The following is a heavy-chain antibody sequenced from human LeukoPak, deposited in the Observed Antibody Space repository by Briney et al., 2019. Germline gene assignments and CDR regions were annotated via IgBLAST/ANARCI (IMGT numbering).Heavy chain of an antibody. CDR2: ISSSGSTI. CDR1: GFTFSDYY. CDR3: ARERAIASLRPYYFDY. D-gene: IGHD6-6*01. V-gene: IGHV3-11*01. J-gene: IGHJ4*02. Sequence: GGSLRLSCAASGFTFSDYYMSWVRQAPGKGLEWISYISSSGSTIYYADSVKGRFTISRDKARNSLYLQMNSLRAEDTAVYHCARERAIASLRPYYFDYWGQGTLVTVSS.